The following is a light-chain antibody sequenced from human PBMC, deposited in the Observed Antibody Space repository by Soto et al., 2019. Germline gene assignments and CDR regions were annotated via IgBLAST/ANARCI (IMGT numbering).Light chain of an antibody. CDR2: EAA. V-gene: IGKV3-20*01. CDR1: QSVGTS. Sequence: EVVLTQSPATLSLSPGDRVALSCRASQSVGTSLAWYQQKPGQTPRLLIYEAAIRATGIPDRFSGSGSGTDFTLTISRLEPEDFAVYYCQQYGSSRTFGQGTKVDIK. J-gene: IGKJ1*01. CDR3: QQYGSSRT.